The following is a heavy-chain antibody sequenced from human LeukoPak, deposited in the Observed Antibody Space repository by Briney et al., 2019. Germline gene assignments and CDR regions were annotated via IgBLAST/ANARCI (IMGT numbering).Heavy chain of an antibody. CDR3: AKGGEMATISFFDY. CDR1: GFTFDDYA. J-gene: IGHJ4*02. V-gene: IGHV3-9*03. Sequence: RSGRSLRLSCAASGFTFDDYAMHCVRQAPGKGLEWVSGISWNSGSIGYADSVKGRFTISRDNAKNSLYLQMNSLRAEDMALYYCAKGGEMATISFFDYWGQGTLVTVSS. CDR2: ISWNSGSI. D-gene: IGHD5-24*01.